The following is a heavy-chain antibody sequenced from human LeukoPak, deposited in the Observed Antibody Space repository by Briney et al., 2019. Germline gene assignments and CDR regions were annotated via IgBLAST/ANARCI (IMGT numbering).Heavy chain of an antibody. J-gene: IGHJ6*03. D-gene: IGHD3-9*01. V-gene: IGHV1-8*01. Sequence: GASVKVSCKASGYTFTSYDINWVRQASGQGLEWMGWMNPNSGNTGYAQKFQGRVTMTRNTSISTAYMELSSLRSEDTAVYYCASATGYPPSMDVWGKGTTVTVSS. CDR3: ASATGYPPSMDV. CDR1: GYTFTSYD. CDR2: MNPNSGNT.